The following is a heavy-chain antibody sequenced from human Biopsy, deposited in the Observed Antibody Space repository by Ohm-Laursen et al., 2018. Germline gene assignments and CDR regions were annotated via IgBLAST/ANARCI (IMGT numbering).Heavy chain of an antibody. CDR3: ARGEAGVYDALDI. Sequence: SDTLSLTCTVSGGSMSSYYWTWIRQPPGKGLEWIGYIYNSGSTNYNPSLKSRVTISVAVDTSKSQFSLRLSSVTAADTAMYYCARGEAGVYDALDIWGQGTMVIVS. CDR2: IYNSGST. J-gene: IGHJ3*02. D-gene: IGHD3-10*01. V-gene: IGHV4-59*07. CDR1: GGSMSSYY.